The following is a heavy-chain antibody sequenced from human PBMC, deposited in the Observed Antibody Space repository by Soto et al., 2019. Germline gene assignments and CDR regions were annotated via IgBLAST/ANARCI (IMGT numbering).Heavy chain of an antibody. CDR3: AKTLGDYGDSYYYYYGMDV. CDR1: GFTFSSYG. V-gene: IGHV3-30*18. J-gene: IGHJ6*02. D-gene: IGHD4-17*01. CDR2: ISYDGSNK. Sequence: PGGSLRLSCAASGFTFSSYGMHWVRQAPGKGLEWVAVISYDGSNKYYADSVKGRFTISRDNSKNTLYLQMNSLRAEDTAVYYCAKTLGDYGDSYYYYYGMDVWGQGTTVTVSS.